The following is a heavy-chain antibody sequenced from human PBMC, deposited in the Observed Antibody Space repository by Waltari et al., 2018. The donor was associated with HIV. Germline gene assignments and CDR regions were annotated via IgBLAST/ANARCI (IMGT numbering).Heavy chain of an antibody. Sequence: QVQLEESGGRVVQPGRSLRLTCVASGFNFSTSGLQWVRQAPGKGLEWVAVISYNGLNKYYVDSVKGRFTISRDNSNSTLFLQMSSLRPDDTAVYYCAKDLVTRGFFYFYGMHVWGQGTTVTVSS. J-gene: IGHJ6*02. CDR1: GFNFSTSG. D-gene: IGHD2-15*01. CDR3: AKDLVTRGFFYFYGMHV. CDR2: ISYNGLNK. V-gene: IGHV3-30*18.